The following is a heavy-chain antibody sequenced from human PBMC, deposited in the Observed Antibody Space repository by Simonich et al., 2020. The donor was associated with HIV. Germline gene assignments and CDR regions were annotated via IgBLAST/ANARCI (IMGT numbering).Heavy chain of an antibody. CDR1: GGSFSGYY. CDR3: ARGFYQRLYDFDY. CDR2: INHSGRT. V-gene: IGHV4-34*01. J-gene: IGHJ4*02. D-gene: IGHD2-2*01. Sequence: QVQLQQWGAGLLKPSETLSLTCAVSGGSFSGYYWSWIRQPPGKGLEWIGEINHSGRTNDNPSLKSRITISVDTSKNQCSLKLGSVTAADTSVYYCARGFYQRLYDFDYWGQGTLVTVSS.